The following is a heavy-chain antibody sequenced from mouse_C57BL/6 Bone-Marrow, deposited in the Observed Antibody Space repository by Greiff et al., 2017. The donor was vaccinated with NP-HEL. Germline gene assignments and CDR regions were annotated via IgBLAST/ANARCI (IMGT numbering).Heavy chain of an antibody. CDR2: IYPRSGNT. CDR1: GYTFTSYG. Sequence: QVQLQQSGAELARPGASVKLSCKASGYTFTSYGISWVKQRTGQGLEWIGEIYPRSGNTYYNEKFKGKATLTADKSSSTAYMELRSLTSEDSAVYFCARADYSNYDGAMDYWGQGTSVTVSS. CDR3: ARADYSNYDGAMDY. V-gene: IGHV1-81*01. D-gene: IGHD2-5*01. J-gene: IGHJ4*01.